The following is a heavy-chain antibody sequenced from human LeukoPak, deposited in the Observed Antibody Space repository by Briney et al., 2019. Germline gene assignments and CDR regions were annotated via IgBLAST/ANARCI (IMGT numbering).Heavy chain of an antibody. V-gene: IGHV4-59*01. J-gene: IGHJ4*02. Sequence: PSETLSLTCTVSGGSISSYYWSWIRQPPGKGLEWIGYIYYSGSTNYNPSLKSRVTISVDTSKNQFSLRLSSVTAADTAVYYCARQGNYGDYLLYFDYWGQGTLVTVSS. CDR2: IYYSGST. D-gene: IGHD4-17*01. CDR3: ARQGNYGDYLLYFDY. CDR1: GGSISSYY.